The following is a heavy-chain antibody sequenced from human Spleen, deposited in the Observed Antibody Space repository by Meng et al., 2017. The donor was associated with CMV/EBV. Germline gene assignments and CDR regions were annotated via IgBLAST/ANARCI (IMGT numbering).Heavy chain of an antibody. CDR3: AKDRVGLVVVPAAIHANYYYYGMDV. CDR1: GFSFSSYA. CDR2: IQYDGSNK. J-gene: IGHJ6*02. D-gene: IGHD2-2*02. Sequence: GESLKISCAASGFSFSSYAMHWVRQAPGEGLEWVAFIQYDGSNKYYADSVKGRFTISRDNSKNTLYLQMNSLRAEDTAVYYCAKDRVGLVVVPAAIHANYYYYGMDVWGQGTTVTVSS. V-gene: IGHV3-30*02.